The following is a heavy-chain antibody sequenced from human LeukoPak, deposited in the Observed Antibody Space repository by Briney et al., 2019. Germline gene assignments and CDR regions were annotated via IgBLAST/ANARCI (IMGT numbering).Heavy chain of an antibody. J-gene: IGHJ4*02. Sequence: GGSLRLSCAASGFIFSSYSMNWVRQAPGKGLEWVSSISSSSSYIYYADSVKGRFTISRDNAKNSLYLQMNSLRAEDTAVYYCARDLEGYYYGSGSYYSNLDDYWGQGTLVTVSS. D-gene: IGHD3-10*01. CDR2: ISSSSSYI. CDR1: GFIFSSYS. V-gene: IGHV3-21*01. CDR3: ARDLEGYYYGSGSYYSNLDDY.